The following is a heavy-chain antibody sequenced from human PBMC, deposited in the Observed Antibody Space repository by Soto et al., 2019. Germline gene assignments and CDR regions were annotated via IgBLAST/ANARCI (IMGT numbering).Heavy chain of an antibody. J-gene: IGHJ4*02. Sequence: SETLSLTCTVSGGSISSGDYYWSWIRQPPGTGLEWIGYIYYSGSTYYNPSLESRVTISVDTSKNQFSLKLSSVTAADTAVYYCARADSSGYSYFDYWGQGSLVTV. CDR1: GGSISSGDYY. CDR2: IYYSGST. D-gene: IGHD3-22*01. CDR3: ARADSSGYSYFDY. V-gene: IGHV4-30-4*01.